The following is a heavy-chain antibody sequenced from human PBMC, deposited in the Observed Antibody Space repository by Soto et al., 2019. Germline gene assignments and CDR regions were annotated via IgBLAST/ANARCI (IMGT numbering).Heavy chain of an antibody. D-gene: IGHD1-26*01. CDR1: GGTFSSYA. CDR2: IIPIFGTA. CDR3: AKSGSYWPHLQYFDF. J-gene: IGHJ4*02. V-gene: IGHV1-69*13. Sequence: SVKVSCKASGGTFSSYAISWVRQAPGQGLEWMGGIIPIFGTANYAQKFQGRVTITADESKNTLYLQMNSLRAEDTAVYYCAKSGSYWPHLQYFDFWGQGTLVTVSS.